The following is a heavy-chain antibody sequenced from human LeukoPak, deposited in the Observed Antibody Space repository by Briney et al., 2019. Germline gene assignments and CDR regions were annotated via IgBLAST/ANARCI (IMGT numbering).Heavy chain of an antibody. CDR3: AKGTQLWWTFDS. Sequence: GGSLRLSCAASGFTFSSYGMHWVRQAPGKGLEWVAFIRYDGSNKYYADSVKGRFTISRDNSKNTLYLQMNSLRAEDTAVYYCAKGTQLWWTFDSWGQGSLVTVSS. J-gene: IGHJ4*02. CDR1: GFTFSSYG. CDR2: IRYDGSNK. V-gene: IGHV3-30*02. D-gene: IGHD5-18*01.